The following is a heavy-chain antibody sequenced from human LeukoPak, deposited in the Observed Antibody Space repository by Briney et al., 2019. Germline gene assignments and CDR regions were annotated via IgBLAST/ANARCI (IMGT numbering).Heavy chain of an antibody. J-gene: IGHJ6*03. CDR2: IYYSGST. V-gene: IGHV4-59*01. Sequence: ASETLSLTCTVSGGSISSYYWSWIRQPPGKGLEWIGYIYYSGSTNYNPSPKSRVTISVDTSKNQFSLKLSSVTAADTAVYYCAAAGNNYYYYYMDVWGKGTTVTVSS. CDR1: GGSISSYY. CDR3: AAAGNNYYYYYMDV.